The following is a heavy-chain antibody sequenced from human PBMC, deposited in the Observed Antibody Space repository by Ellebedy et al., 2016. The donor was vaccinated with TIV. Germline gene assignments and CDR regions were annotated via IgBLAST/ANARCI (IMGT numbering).Heavy chain of an antibody. Sequence: SETLSLXXTVSGASITSYYWSWIRQPPGKGLEWTGYVYISGSTNYNPSLKSRITMSVDTSKNQFSLKLNSVTTADTAVYYCMRDRWLDYWGQGTLVTVSS. CDR3: MRDRWLDY. J-gene: IGHJ4*02. D-gene: IGHD6-19*01. V-gene: IGHV4-59*01. CDR1: GASITSYY. CDR2: VYISGST.